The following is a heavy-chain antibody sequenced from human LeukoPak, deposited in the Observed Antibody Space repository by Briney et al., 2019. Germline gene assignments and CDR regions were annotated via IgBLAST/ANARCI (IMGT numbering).Heavy chain of an antibody. V-gene: IGHV4-39*01. J-gene: IGHJ4*02. CDR1: GDSISSSGYY. Sequence: PSEPLSLTCTVSGDSISSSGYYWGWIRQPPGKGLEWIASIYYSGRTYYNPSLKSRITISVDSSKNQFSLRLSSVTVADTAVYYCARRKYYTIENWGQGTLVTVSS. D-gene: IGHD3-10*01. CDR3: ARRKYYTIEN. CDR2: IYYSGRT.